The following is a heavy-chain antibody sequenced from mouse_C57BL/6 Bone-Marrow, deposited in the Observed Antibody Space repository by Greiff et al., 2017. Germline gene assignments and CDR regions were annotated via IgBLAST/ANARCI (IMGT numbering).Heavy chain of an antibody. CDR1: GYTFTSYW. J-gene: IGHJ1*03. D-gene: IGHD2-2*01. CDR2: IDPADSYT. V-gene: IGHV1-69*01. Sequence: VQLQQSGAELVMPGASVKLSCKASGYTFTSYWMHWVKQRPGQGLEWIGEIDPADSYTNYNQKFKGKSTLTVDKSSSTAYMQLSSLTSEDSAVYYGARWRLSGYFDVWGTGTTVTVSS. CDR3: ARWRLSGYFDV.